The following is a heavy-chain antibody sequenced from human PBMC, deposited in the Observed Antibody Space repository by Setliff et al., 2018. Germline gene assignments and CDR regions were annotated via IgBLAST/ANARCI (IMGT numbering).Heavy chain of an antibody. CDR3: ARHSGRYYVPGTFDS. Sequence: SVKVSCKASRYTFSTYDIIWVRQATGQGPEWMGGIIPAFTTANYAANFNDRLRITADESTTTAYMELSSLRSDDTAIYFCARHSGRYYVPGTFDSWGQGTLVTVSS. J-gene: IGHJ4*02. V-gene: IGHV1-69*13. CDR1: RYTFSTYD. D-gene: IGHD3-22*01. CDR2: IIPAFTTA.